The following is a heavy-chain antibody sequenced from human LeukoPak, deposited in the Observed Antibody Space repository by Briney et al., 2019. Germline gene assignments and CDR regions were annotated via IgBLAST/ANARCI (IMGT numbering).Heavy chain of an antibody. CDR2: ISCSSDFI. Sequence: GGSLRLSCAASGFTFFNYSMNWVRQAPGEGLEWVSSISCSSDFIYYADSLKGRFTISRDNAKNSLYLQMNSLGAEDTAVYYCARDLGGGSSSLFDYWGQGTLVTVSS. CDR3: ARDLGGGSSSLFDY. J-gene: IGHJ4*02. V-gene: IGHV3-21*01. CDR1: GFTFFNYS. D-gene: IGHD6-13*01.